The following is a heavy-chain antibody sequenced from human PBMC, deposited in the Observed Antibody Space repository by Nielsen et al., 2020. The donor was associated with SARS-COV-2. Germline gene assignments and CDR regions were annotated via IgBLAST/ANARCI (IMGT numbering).Heavy chain of an antibody. CDR2: IYYSGST. CDR1: GGSISSYY. V-gene: IGHV4-59*12. Sequence: SETLSLTCTVSGGSISSYYWSWIRQPPGKGLEWIGYIYYSGSTNYNPSLKSRVTISVDTSKNQFSLKLSSVTAADTAVYYCARGSLLRRTNYYYSYYYMDVWDKGTTVTVSS. J-gene: IGHJ6*03. CDR3: ARGSLLRRTNYYYSYYYMDV. D-gene: IGHD1-26*01.